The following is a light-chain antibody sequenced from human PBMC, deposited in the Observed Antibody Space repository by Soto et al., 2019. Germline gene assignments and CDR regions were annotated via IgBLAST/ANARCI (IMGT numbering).Light chain of an antibody. V-gene: IGLV1-51*02. CDR3: GTGDSSVV. J-gene: IGLJ2*01. CDR2: ENN. CDR1: SSNIGNNY. Sequence: QSVLTQPPSVSAAPGQKVTISCSGSSSNIGNNYVSWYQQLPGTAPKLLIYENNKRPSGIPDRFSGSKSGTSATLGITGLQTGDEADYYCGTGDSSVVFGGGTKLTVL.